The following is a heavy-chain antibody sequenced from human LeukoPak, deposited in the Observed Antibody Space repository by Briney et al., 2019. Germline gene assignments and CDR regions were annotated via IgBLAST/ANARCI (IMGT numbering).Heavy chain of an antibody. CDR3: ARHDYSNYLFDY. CDR1: DGSMGTYY. J-gene: IGHJ4*02. D-gene: IGHD4-11*01. Sequence: PSETLSLTCSVSDGSMGTYYWGWIRQPPGKGLEWIGYIYYSGSTTYNPSLKSRVTISVDTSKNQFSLKLSSVTAADTAVYYCARHDYSNYLFDYWGQGTLVTVSS. CDR2: IYYSGST. V-gene: IGHV4-59*08.